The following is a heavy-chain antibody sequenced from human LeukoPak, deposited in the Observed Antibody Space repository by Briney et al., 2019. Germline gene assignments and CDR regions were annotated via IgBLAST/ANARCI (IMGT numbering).Heavy chain of an antibody. Sequence: PGGSLRLSCAASGFTFSSYWMSWVRQAPGKGLGWVANIKQDGSEKYYVDSVKGRFTISRDNAKNSLYLQMNSLRAEDTALYYCAKGYYYDSSGYYAAYFDYWGQGTLVTVSS. J-gene: IGHJ4*02. CDR2: IKQDGSEK. V-gene: IGHV3-7*03. CDR1: GFTFSSYW. CDR3: AKGYYYDSSGYYAAYFDY. D-gene: IGHD3-22*01.